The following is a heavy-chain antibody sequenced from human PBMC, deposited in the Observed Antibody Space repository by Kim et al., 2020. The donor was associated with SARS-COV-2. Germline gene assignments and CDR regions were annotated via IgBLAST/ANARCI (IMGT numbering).Heavy chain of an antibody. CDR2: IYPGDSDT. D-gene: IGHD6-6*01. CDR3: ARHKSSSSGGYYYYGMDV. CDR1: GYSFTSYW. Sequence: GESLKISCKGSGYSFTSYWIGWVRQMPGKGLEWMGIIYPGDSDTRYSPSFQGQVTISADKSISTAYLQWSSLKASDTAMYYCARHKSSSSGGYYYYGMDVWGQGTTVTVSS. V-gene: IGHV5-51*01. J-gene: IGHJ6*02.